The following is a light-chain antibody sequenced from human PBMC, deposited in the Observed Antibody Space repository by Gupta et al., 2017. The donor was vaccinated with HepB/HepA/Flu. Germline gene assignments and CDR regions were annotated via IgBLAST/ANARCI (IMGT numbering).Light chain of an antibody. CDR2: KDS. V-gene: IGLV3-25*03. Sequence: SYELTQPPSVSVSPGQTARITCSGDALPKQYAYWYQQKPGQAPVLVIYKDSERPSGIPERFSGSSSGTTVTLTISGVQAEDEADYYCKSADSSENWVFGGGTKLTVL. CDR3: KSADSSENWV. CDR1: ALPKQY. J-gene: IGLJ3*02.